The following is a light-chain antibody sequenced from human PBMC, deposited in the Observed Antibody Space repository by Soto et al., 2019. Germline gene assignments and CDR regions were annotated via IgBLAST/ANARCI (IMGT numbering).Light chain of an antibody. Sequence: QSVLTQPPSVSAAPGQKVTISCSGGSSNIGDNYVSWYQQLPGTAPKLLIYDNNKRPSGIPDRFSGSESGTSATLGITGLQTGDEADYYCGTWNSSLSSLVFGGGTKLTVL. CDR2: DNN. V-gene: IGLV1-51*01. J-gene: IGLJ2*01. CDR3: GTWNSSLSSLV. CDR1: SSNIGDNY.